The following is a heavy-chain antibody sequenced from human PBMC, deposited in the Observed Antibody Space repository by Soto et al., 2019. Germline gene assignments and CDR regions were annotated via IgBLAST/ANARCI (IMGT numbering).Heavy chain of an antibody. V-gene: IGHV3-9*01. CDR3: VKDESINWYSGHFRH. J-gene: IGHJ1*01. CDR1: GFTFDDYA. Sequence: GGSLRLSCAASGFTFDDYAMHWVRQVPGKGLEWVSGINWNSGSIGYGDSVKGRFAISRDNAKNSLHLQMNSLSAEDTAFYYCVKDESINWYSGHFRHWGQGTLVTVPS. CDR2: INWNSGSI. D-gene: IGHD6-13*01.